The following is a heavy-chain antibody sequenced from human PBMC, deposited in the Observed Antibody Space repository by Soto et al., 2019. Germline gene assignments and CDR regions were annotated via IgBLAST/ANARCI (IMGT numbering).Heavy chain of an antibody. Sequence: QVQLVQSGAEVKKPGSSVKVSCKASGGTFSSYAISWVRQAPGQGLEWMGGIIPIFGTANYAQKFQGRVTITADESTSTAYMELSSLRSEDTAVSYCAGCQTTVAGTNYYYGMDVWGQGTTVTVSS. D-gene: IGHD6-19*01. CDR3: AGCQTTVAGTNYYYGMDV. CDR2: IIPIFGTA. J-gene: IGHJ6*02. V-gene: IGHV1-69*12. CDR1: GGTFSSYA.